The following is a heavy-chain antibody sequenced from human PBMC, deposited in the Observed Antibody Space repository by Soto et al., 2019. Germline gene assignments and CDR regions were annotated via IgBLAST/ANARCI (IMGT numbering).Heavy chain of an antibody. CDR2: IYYTGIT. V-gene: IGHV4-31*03. J-gene: IGHJ4*02. CDR3: ARADYGGKGGLRGTYFDY. CDR1: GDSISGDSYC. D-gene: IGHD4-17*01. Sequence: SETLSLTCTVSGDSISGDSYCWIWIRQHPGRGLEWIGDIYYTGITYYSPALKSRISISVDTSKNQFSLNLNSVTAADTAVYFCARADYGGKGGLRGTYFDYWGQGTLVTVSS.